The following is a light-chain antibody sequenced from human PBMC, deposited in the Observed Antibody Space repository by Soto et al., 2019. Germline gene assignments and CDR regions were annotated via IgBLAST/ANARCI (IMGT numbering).Light chain of an antibody. V-gene: IGLV2-11*01. CDR3: CSYAGSYTLWV. J-gene: IGLJ3*02. Sequence: QSALTQPASVSGSPGQSITISCTGTSSDIGGYKYVSWYQQHPGKAPKLIIYDVSKRPSGVPDRFSGSKSGNTASLTISGLQAEDEADYYCCSYAGSYTLWVFGGGTKLTVL. CDR1: SSDIGGYKY. CDR2: DVS.